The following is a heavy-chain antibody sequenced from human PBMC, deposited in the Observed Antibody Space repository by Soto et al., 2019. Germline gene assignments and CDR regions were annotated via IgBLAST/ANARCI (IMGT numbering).Heavy chain of an antibody. J-gene: IGHJ6*02. CDR1: GYSFTSYW. V-gene: IGHV5-10-1*01. CDR2: IDPSDSYT. CDR3: ARRLSYYDFWSGYPPYYYGMDV. Sequence: GESLKISCKGSGYSFTSYWISWVRQMPGKGLEWMGRIDPSDSYTNYSPSFQGHVTISADKSISTAYLQWSSLKASDTAMYYCARRLSYYDFWSGYPPYYYGMDVWGQVTTFPASS. D-gene: IGHD3-3*01.